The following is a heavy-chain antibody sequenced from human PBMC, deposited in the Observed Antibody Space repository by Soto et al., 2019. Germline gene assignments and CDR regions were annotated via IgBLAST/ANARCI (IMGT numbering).Heavy chain of an antibody. CDR2: INAGNGNT. D-gene: IGHD6-19*01. J-gene: IGHJ5*02. CDR3: ASDLGGWPAS. CDR1: GYTFTSYA. Sequence: QVQLVQSGAEVKKPGASVKVSCKASGYTFTSYAIHWVRQAPGQRLEWMGWINAGNGNTKYSQKCQDRVTITRDTSASTAYMELSSLRSADTAVYCCASDLGGWPASWGQGTLVTVSS. V-gene: IGHV1-3*01.